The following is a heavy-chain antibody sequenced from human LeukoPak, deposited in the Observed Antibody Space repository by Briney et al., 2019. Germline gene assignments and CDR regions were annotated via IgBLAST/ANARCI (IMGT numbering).Heavy chain of an antibody. D-gene: IGHD6-13*01. J-gene: IGHJ5*02. CDR1: GGTFSSYA. V-gene: IGHV1-69*01. CDR2: IIPIFGTA. Sequence: SVKVSCKASGGTFSSYAISWVRQAPGQGLEWMGGIIPIFGTANYAQKFQGRVTITADESTSTAYMELSSLRSEDTAVYYCARVARVYQAFNWFGPWGQGTLVTVSS. CDR3: ARVARVYQAFNWFGP.